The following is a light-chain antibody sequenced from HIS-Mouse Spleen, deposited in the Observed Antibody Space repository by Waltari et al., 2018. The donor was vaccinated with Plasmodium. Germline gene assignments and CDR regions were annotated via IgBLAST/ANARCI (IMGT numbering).Light chain of an antibody. Sequence: DIQMTQSPSSLSASVGDRVTITCQESQDISNYLNWYHQKPGKAPKLLIYDASNLETGVPSRFSGSGSGTDFTFTISSLQPEDIATYYCQQYDNLPPLFTFGPGTKVDIK. CDR3: QQYDNLPPLFT. CDR2: DAS. CDR1: QDISNY. J-gene: IGKJ3*01. V-gene: IGKV1-33*01.